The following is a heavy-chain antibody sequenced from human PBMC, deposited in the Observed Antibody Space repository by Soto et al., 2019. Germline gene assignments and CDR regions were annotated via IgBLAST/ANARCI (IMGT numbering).Heavy chain of an antibody. CDR3: ATQSCLGDACYSFPPFDY. CDR1: GYRFTGYW. J-gene: IGHJ4*02. D-gene: IGHD2-15*01. Sequence: GESLKISCQASGYRFTGYWIGWVLQMAGKGLEGIGIIYPGESDTRYSPSFQGQVTISADKSTNTAYLQWSSLKASDTAMYYCATQSCLGDACYSFPPFDYWRLGAQVTVSS. V-gene: IGHV5-51*01. CDR2: IYPGESDT.